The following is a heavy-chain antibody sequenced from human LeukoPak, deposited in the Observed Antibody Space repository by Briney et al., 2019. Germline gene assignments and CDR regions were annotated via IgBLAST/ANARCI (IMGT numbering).Heavy chain of an antibody. J-gene: IGHJ4*02. CDR2: IYPGDSDT. Sequence: GESLKLSCKGSGYSFTSYWIGWVRQMPGKGLEWMGIIYPGDSDTRYSPSFQGQVTISADKSISTAYLQWSSLKASDTAMYYCARHGVAAARPTDYWGQGTLVTVSS. CDR1: GYSFTSYW. V-gene: IGHV5-51*01. D-gene: IGHD6-13*01. CDR3: ARHGVAAARPTDY.